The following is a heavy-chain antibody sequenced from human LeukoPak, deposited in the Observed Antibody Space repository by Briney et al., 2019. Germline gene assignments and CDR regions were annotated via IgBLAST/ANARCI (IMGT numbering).Heavy chain of an antibody. CDR1: GGSFSGYY. CDR3: ARRVNYDILTANKYYFDY. Sequence: SETLSLTCAVYGGSFSGYYWSWIRQPPGKGLEWIGEINHSGSTNYNPSLKSRVTISVDTSKNQFSLKLGSVTAADTAVYYCARRVNYDILTANKYYFDYWGQGTLVTVSS. V-gene: IGHV4-34*01. D-gene: IGHD3-9*01. J-gene: IGHJ4*02. CDR2: INHSGST.